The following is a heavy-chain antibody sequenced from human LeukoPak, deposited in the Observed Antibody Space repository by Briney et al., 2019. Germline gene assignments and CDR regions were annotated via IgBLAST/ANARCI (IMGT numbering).Heavy chain of an antibody. CDR3: AREGYYYGSGSYYPFDY. CDR1: GFTFSPYS. J-gene: IGHJ4*02. CDR2: ISSSSSTI. Sequence: GGSLRLSCAASGFTFSPYSVTWVRQAPGKGLEWLSYISSSSSTIYYADSVKGRFTISRDNAENSLYLQMNSLRDDGTAVYYCAREGYYYGSGSYYPFDYWGQGTLVTVSS. V-gene: IGHV3-48*02. D-gene: IGHD3-10*01.